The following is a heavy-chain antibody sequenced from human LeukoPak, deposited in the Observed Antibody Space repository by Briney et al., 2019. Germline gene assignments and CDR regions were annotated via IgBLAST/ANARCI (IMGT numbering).Heavy chain of an antibody. Sequence: SETLSLTCTVSGGSISSYYWSWIRQPPGKGLEWIGYIYYSGSTNYNPSLKSRVTISVDTSKNQFSLKLSSVTAADTAVYYCASLHSGSYGYWGQGTLVTDSS. J-gene: IGHJ4*02. CDR2: IYYSGST. D-gene: IGHD1-26*01. CDR1: GGSISSYY. V-gene: IGHV4-59*01. CDR3: ASLHSGSYGY.